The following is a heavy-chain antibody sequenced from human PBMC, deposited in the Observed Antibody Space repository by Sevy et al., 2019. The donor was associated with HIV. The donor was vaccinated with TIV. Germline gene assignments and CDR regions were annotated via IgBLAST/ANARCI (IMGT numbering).Heavy chain of an antibody. D-gene: IGHD6-13*01. CDR3: ARVRQQLVGSLDY. CDR1: GVSMSSYY. V-gene: IGHV4-59*01. J-gene: IGHJ4*02. CDR2: IYYIGST. Sequence: SGTLSLTCTVSGVSMSSYYGSWVRQPPGKGLEGIGYIYYIGSTNYNPSLKSRVTISVDTSKNQLSLKLSSVTAADTAVYYCARVRQQLVGSLDYWGQGTLVTVSS.